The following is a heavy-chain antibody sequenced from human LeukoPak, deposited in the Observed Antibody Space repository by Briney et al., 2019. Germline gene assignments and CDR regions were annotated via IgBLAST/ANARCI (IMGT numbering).Heavy chain of an antibody. J-gene: IGHJ4*02. CDR2: IYYSGST. V-gene: IGHV4-59*12. CDR3: ARDAPDCSGGSCYRNDY. D-gene: IGHD2-15*01. Sequence: SETLSLTCTVSGASISSYYWSWIRQPPGKGLEWSGYIYYSGSTNYNPSLKSRVTISLDTSKNQFSLKLSSVTAADTAVYYCARDAPDCSGGSCYRNDYWGQGTLVTVSS. CDR1: GASISSYY.